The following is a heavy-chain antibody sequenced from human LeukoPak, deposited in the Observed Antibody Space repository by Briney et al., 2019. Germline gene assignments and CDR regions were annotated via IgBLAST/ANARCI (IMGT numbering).Heavy chain of an antibody. Sequence: GESLKISCKGSGYSFTNYWIGWVRRMPGKGPEWMGIIYPGDSDTRYSPSFQGQVTISADKSISTAHLQRSSLKASDTAMYYCARHLRLWQNWFDPWGQGTLVTVSS. CDR1: GYSFTNYW. CDR2: IYPGDSDT. V-gene: IGHV5-51*01. CDR3: ARHLRLWQNWFDP. D-gene: IGHD5-18*01. J-gene: IGHJ5*02.